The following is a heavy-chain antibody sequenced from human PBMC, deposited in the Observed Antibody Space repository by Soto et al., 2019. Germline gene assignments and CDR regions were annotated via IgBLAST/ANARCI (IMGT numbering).Heavy chain of an antibody. CDR2: ISGSGGST. V-gene: IGHV3-23*01. J-gene: IGHJ6*02. CDR3: AKDQFTGTTEENYDIDLYYYYGMDV. Sequence: GGSLRLSCAASGFTFSSYAMSWVRQAPGKGLEWVSAISGSGGSTYYADSVKGRFTISRDNSKNTLYLQMNSLRAEDTAVYYCAKDQFTGTTEENYDIDLYYYYGMDVWGQGTTVTVSS. D-gene: IGHD1-7*01. CDR1: GFTFSSYA.